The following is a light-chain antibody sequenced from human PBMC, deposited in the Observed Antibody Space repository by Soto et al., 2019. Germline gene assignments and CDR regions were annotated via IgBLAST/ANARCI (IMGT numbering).Light chain of an antibody. Sequence: QSVLTQPASVSGSPGQSIVISCTGTSSDVGAYNSVSWYQQYPGKAPKLMIHDVSNRPSGVFDRFSGSKSGNTASLTISGLQAEDEADYYCSSYTSSNSYVFGSGTKVTVL. CDR2: DVS. V-gene: IGLV2-14*01. J-gene: IGLJ1*01. CDR3: SSYTSSNSYV. CDR1: SSDVGAYNS.